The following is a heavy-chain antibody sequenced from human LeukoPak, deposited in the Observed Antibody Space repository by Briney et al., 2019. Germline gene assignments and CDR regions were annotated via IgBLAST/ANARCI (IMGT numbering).Heavy chain of an antibody. J-gene: IGHJ4*02. D-gene: IGHD6-13*01. V-gene: IGHV4-34*01. CDR3: ARDPKPYSSSWYSRPRLAYFDY. Sequence: SETLSLTCAVYGGSFSGYYWSWIRQPPGKGLEWIGEINHSGSTNYNPSLKSRVTISVDTSKNQFSLKLSSVTAADTAVYYCARDPKPYSSSWYSRPRLAYFDYWGQGTLVTVSS. CDR1: GGSFSGYY. CDR2: INHSGST.